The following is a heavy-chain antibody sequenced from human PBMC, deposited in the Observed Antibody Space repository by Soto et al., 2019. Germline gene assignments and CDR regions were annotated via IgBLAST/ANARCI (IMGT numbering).Heavy chain of an antibody. J-gene: IGHJ6*03. CDR2: IYPGDSDT. CDR1: GYSFTSYW. Sequence: GESLKISCKGSGYSFTSYWIGWVRQMPGKGLEWMGIIYPGDSDTRYSPSFQGQVTISADKSISTAYLQWSSLKASDTAMYYCARHRGGCSGSSCYSYYYYYYYMEVWGKGTTVTVSS. V-gene: IGHV5-51*01. D-gene: IGHD2-15*01. CDR3: ARHRGGCSGSSCYSYYYYYYYMEV.